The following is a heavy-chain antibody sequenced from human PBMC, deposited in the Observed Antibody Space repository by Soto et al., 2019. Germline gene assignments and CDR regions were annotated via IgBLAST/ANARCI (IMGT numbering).Heavy chain of an antibody. CDR1: GFTFTSSA. CDR3: AADSPYSSSSGPIYYYYMDV. D-gene: IGHD6-6*01. J-gene: IGHJ6*03. CDR2: IVVGSGNT. V-gene: IGHV1-58*02. Sequence: SVKVSCKASGFTFTSSAMQWVRQARGQRLEWIGWIVVGSGNTNYAQKFQERVTITRDMSTSTAYMELSSLRSEDTAVYYCAADSPYSSSSGPIYYYYMDVWGKGTAVTVSS.